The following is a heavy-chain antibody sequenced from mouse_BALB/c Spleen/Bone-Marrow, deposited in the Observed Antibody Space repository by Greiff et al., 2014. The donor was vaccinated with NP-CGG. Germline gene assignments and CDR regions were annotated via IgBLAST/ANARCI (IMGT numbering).Heavy chain of an antibody. CDR3: VRSRLRDWYFDV. V-gene: IGHV1S56*01. CDR1: GNTFTSYD. Sequence: QVQVQQPGVELVKPGASVKLSCKASGNTFTSYDINWVRQRPEQGLEWIGWIFPGDSTTKYNEKFKGKATLSTDKSSSTVHMQLSRLTSEDSAVYFCVRSRLRDWYFDVWGAGTTVTISS. D-gene: IGHD1-2*01. J-gene: IGHJ1*01. CDR2: IFPGDSTT.